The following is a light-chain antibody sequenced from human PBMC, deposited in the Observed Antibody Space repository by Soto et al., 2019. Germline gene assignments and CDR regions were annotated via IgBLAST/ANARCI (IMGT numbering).Light chain of an antibody. V-gene: IGLV8-61*01. CDR3: VLYMGSGIRV. Sequence: QAVVTQEPSFSVSPGGTVTLTCGLSSGSVSTSYYPSWYQQTPGQAPRTLIYSTNTRSSGVPDRFSGSILGNKAALTITGAQADDESDYYCVLYMGSGIRVFSGRTEVTVL. CDR2: STN. J-gene: IGLJ3*02. CDR1: SGSVSTSYY.